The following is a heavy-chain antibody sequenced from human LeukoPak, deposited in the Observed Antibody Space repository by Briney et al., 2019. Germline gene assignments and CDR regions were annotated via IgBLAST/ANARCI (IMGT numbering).Heavy chain of an antibody. D-gene: IGHD1-26*01. J-gene: IGHJ4*02. CDR2: IYYSGST. Sequence: PSETLSLTCTVSGGSISSYYWSWIRQTPGKGLEWIGYIYYSGSTKYNPSLKSRVTISVDTSKTQFYLKLSSVTAADTAVYYCASGSYYFDYWGQGTLVTVSS. CDR3: ASGSYYFDY. CDR1: GGSISSYY. V-gene: IGHV4-59*08.